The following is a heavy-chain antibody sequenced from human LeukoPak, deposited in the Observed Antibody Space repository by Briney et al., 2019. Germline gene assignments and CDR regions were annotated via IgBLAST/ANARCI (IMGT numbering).Heavy chain of an antibody. V-gene: IGHV4-34*01. CDR1: GGSFSGYY. D-gene: IGHD3-9*01. J-gene: IGHJ4*02. Sequence: PSETLSLTCAVYGGSFSGYYWSWIRQPPGKGLEWIGEINHSGSTNYNPSLKSRVTISVDTSKNQFSLKLSSVTAADTAVYYCARDPRVLRYFDRLSHRGNYFDYWGQGTLVTVSS. CDR3: ARDPRVLRYFDRLSHRGNYFDY. CDR2: INHSGST.